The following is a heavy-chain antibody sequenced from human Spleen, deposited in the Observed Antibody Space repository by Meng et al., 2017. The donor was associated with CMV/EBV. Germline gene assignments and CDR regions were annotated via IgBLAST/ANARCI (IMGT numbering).Heavy chain of an antibody. Sequence: GASMKISCAASGFTFSDYYKCWIRQAPGKGLGWLSYISTSGYTIHYADSVRGRFTISRDNARNSLFQQMNSLRAEDTAEYYCARDRRSGSNDFDDWGQGTLVTVSS. CDR1: GFTFSDYY. V-gene: IGHV3-11*01. CDR2: ISTSGYTI. D-gene: IGHD4-11*01. J-gene: IGHJ5*02. CDR3: ARDRRSGSNDFDD.